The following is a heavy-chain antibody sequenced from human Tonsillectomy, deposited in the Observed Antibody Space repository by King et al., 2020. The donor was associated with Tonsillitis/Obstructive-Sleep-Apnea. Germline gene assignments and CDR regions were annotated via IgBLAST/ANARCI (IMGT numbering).Heavy chain of an antibody. D-gene: IGHD3-22*01. Sequence: VQLVESGGGVVRPGGSLRLSCAASGFTFDDYGMSWVRQAPGKGLEWVSGINWNGGSTGYADAVKGRFTISGDNAKNSLYLQVNSLRAEDTALYYCESLTTHYYDSSGYDYDAFDIWVQATMVTVSS. J-gene: IGHJ3*02. V-gene: IGHV3-20*04. CDR3: ESLTTHYYDSSGYDYDAFDI. CDR2: INWNGGST. CDR1: GFTFDDYG.